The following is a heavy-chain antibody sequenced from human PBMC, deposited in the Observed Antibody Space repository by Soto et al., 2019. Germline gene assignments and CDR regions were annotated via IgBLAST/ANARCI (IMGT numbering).Heavy chain of an antibody. CDR1: GGSISSYY. CDR2: IYYSGST. D-gene: IGHD2-2*03. CDR3: ARVVVGYCSSTSCRSYCYYYMDV. J-gene: IGHJ6*03. V-gene: IGHV4-59*01. Sequence: PSETLSLTCTVSGGSISSYYWSWIRQPPGKGLEWIGYIYYSGSTNYNPSLKSRVTISVDTSKNQFSLKLSSVTAADTAVYYCARVVVGYCSSTSCRSYCYYYMDVWGKGTTVTVSS.